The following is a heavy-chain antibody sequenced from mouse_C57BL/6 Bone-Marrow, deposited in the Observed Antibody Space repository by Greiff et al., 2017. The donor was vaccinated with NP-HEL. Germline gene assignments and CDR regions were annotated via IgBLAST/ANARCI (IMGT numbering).Heavy chain of an antibody. J-gene: IGHJ2*01. D-gene: IGHD3-1*01. CDR2: INPSNGGT. Sequence: VKLQQPGTELVKPGASVKLSCKASGYTFTSYWMHWVKQRPGQGLEWIGNINPSNGGTNYNEKFKSKATLTVDKSSSTAYMQLSSLTSEDAAVYYCARTDRLRGRQDYWGQGTTLTVSS. CDR3: ARTDRLRGRQDY. V-gene: IGHV1-53*01. CDR1: GYTFTSYW.